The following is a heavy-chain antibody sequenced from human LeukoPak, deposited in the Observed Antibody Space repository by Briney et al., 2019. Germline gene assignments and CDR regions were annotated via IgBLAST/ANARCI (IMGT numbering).Heavy chain of an antibody. CDR3: ARVGYTYGYDY. V-gene: IGHV1-8*01. D-gene: IGHD5-18*01. Sequence: ASVKVSCKASGYTFTSYGINWMRQATGQGLEWMGWMNPNSGNTGYVQKFQGRVTMTRNTSITTAYMELSSLRSEDTAVYYCARVGYTYGYDYWGQGTLVTVSS. J-gene: IGHJ4*02. CDR1: GYTFTSYG. CDR2: MNPNSGNT.